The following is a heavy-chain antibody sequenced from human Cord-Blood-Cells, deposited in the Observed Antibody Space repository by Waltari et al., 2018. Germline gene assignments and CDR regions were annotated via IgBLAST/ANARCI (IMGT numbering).Heavy chain of an antibody. CDR2: INPNSGGT. CDR3: ARGQCSGGSCYYYYGMDV. D-gene: IGHD2-15*01. Sequence: QVQLVQSGAEVKKPGASVKVSCKASGYTFTGYYMHWVRPAPGQGLEWMGRINPNSGGTNYAQKFQGRVTMTRDTSISTAYMELSRLRSDDTAVYYCARGQCSGGSCYYYYGMDVWGQGTTVTVSS. V-gene: IGHV1-2*06. CDR1: GYTFTGYY. J-gene: IGHJ6*02.